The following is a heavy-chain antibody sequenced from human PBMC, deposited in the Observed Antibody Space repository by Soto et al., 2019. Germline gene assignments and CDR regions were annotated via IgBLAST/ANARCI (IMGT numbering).Heavy chain of an antibody. J-gene: IGHJ3*02. Sequence: SETLSLTCTVSGGSISSGGYYWSWIRQHPGKGLEWIGYIYYSGSTYYNPSLKSRVTISVDTSKNQFSLKLSSVTAADTAVYYCARDTGTMVRGVMRAFDIWGQGTMVTVSS. V-gene: IGHV4-31*03. D-gene: IGHD3-10*01. CDR2: IYYSGST. CDR1: GGSISSGGYY. CDR3: ARDTGTMVRGVMRAFDI.